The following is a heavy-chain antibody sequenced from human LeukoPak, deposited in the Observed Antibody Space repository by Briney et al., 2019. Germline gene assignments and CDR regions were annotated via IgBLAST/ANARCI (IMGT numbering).Heavy chain of an antibody. J-gene: IGHJ4*02. D-gene: IGHD7-27*01. CDR2: LSSSSSVI. V-gene: IGHV3-48*01. CDR3: VRDGSSWGNFDY. CDR1: GFTFSTYA. Sequence: GGTLRFSCAASGFTFSTYAMDWVRQAPGQGLEWVSYLSSSSSVIYHADSVKGRFTISRDNAKNSLYLQMNSLRTEDTAVYYCVRDGSSWGNFDYWGQGTLVSVSS.